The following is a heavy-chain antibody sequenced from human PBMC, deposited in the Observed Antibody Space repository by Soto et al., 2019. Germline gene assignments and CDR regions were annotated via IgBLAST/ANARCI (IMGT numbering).Heavy chain of an antibody. Sequence: QVQLQQSGPGLVKPSQTLSLTCAISGDSISTNNVAWNWIRQSPSGGLEWLGRTGYTSKWYNDYAVSVRSRITINPDTSKNQSSLQLNSVTLDDTAVYYCARGKYSAFDYGGQGTLVTVSS. J-gene: IGHJ4*02. CDR3: ARGKYSAFDY. V-gene: IGHV6-1*01. CDR2: TGYTSKWYN. CDR1: GDSISTNNVA. D-gene: IGHD5-18*01.